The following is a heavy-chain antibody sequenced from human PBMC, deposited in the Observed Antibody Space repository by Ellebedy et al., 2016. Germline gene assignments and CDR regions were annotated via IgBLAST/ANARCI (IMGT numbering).Heavy chain of an antibody. D-gene: IGHD3-22*01. V-gene: IGHV3-48*01. CDR1: QFNFSNYS. CDR2: ISSSSKTI. CDR3: ARENPGYYDSSGTIGMDV. Sequence: GESLKISXVASQFNFSNYSMNWVRQAPGRGLEWLSFISSSSKTIYYADSVKGRFTISRDNSKNTLYLQMNSLRAEDTAVYYCARENPGYYDSSGTIGMDVWGQGTTVTVSS. J-gene: IGHJ6*02.